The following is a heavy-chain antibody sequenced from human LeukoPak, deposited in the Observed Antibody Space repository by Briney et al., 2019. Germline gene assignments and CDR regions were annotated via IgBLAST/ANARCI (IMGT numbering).Heavy chain of an antibody. CDR1: GFTFSSYS. Sequence: GGSLRLSCAASGFTFSSYSMNWVRQAPRKGLEWVSSISSSSSYIYYADSVKGRFTISRDNAKNSLYLQMNSLRAEDTAVYYCARDYTVGGKFDYWGQGTLVTVSS. D-gene: IGHD1-26*01. CDR2: ISSSSSYI. V-gene: IGHV3-21*01. J-gene: IGHJ4*02. CDR3: ARDYTVGGKFDY.